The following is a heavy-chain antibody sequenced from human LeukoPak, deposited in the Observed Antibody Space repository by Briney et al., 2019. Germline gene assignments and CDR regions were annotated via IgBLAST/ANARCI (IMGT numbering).Heavy chain of an antibody. V-gene: IGHV3-48*02. D-gene: IGHD1-26*01. Sequence: GGSLRLSCAAPGFTFSSYSMNWVRQAPGKGLEWVSHITASGTAMFYADSVKGRFTISRDNAKNSLYLQMNSLRDEDTAVYYCASSGSYRFDYWGQGTLVTVSS. J-gene: IGHJ4*02. CDR2: ITASGTAM. CDR1: GFTFSSYS. CDR3: ASSGSYRFDY.